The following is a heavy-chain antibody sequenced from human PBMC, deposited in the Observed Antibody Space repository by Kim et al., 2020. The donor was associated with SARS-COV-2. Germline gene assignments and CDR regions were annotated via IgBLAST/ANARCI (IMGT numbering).Heavy chain of an antibody. CDR3: ARSRGGYCSGGGCYGQFDY. V-gene: IGHV4-39*01. Sequence: SETLSLTCTVSGGSISSSSHFWGWIRQPPGKGLEWIGNVYYTGSAYQNPSLKSRVTMSVDTSRKQFSLKLSSVTAADTAVYYCARSRGGYCSGGGCYGQFDYWGQGTLVSVSS. D-gene: IGHD2-15*01. CDR1: GGSISSSSHF. J-gene: IGHJ4*02. CDR2: VYYTGSA.